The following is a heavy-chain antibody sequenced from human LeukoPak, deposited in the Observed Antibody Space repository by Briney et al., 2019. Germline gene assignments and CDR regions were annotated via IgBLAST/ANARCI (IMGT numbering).Heavy chain of an antibody. CDR1: GFIFSDHF. D-gene: IGHD4-23*01. V-gene: IGHV3-53*01. CDR2: IKIDGTT. Sequence: PGRSLRLSCAASGFIFSDHFMGWVRQAPGKGLEWVALIKIDGTTYYPDSVKGLSTVSRDISRSMVYLQMNNLRVDDTAVYYGARHDYRGDWGQGTLVTVSS. J-gene: IGHJ4*02. CDR3: ARHDYRGD.